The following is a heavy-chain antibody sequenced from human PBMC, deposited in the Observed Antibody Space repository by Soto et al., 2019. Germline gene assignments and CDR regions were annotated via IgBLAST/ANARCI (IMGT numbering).Heavy chain of an antibody. CDR3: TRERTWYYYGSGNRDAFDI. Sequence: GGSLRLSCTASGFTFGDYAMSWFRQAPGKGLEWVGFIRSKAYGGTTEYAASVKGRFTISRDDSKSIAYLQMNSLKTEDTAVYYCTRERTWYYYGSGNRDAFDIWGQGTMVTVSS. J-gene: IGHJ3*02. CDR2: IRSKAYGGTT. CDR1: GFTFGDYA. D-gene: IGHD3-10*01. V-gene: IGHV3-49*03.